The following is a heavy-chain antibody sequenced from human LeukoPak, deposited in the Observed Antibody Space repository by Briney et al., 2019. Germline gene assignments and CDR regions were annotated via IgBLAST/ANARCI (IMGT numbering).Heavy chain of an antibody. CDR3: AREVMDNLRFDY. J-gene: IGHJ4*02. D-gene: IGHD1-14*01. V-gene: IGHV1-46*01. Sequence: ASVKVSCKASVYTFTSYYMHWVRQAPGKGLEWMGIINPSGGDTSYAQKFQGRLTMTRDTSTNTVYMELTSLRSEDTAVYYCAREVMDNLRFDYWGQGTLVTVSS. CDR2: INPSGGDT. CDR1: VYTFTSYY.